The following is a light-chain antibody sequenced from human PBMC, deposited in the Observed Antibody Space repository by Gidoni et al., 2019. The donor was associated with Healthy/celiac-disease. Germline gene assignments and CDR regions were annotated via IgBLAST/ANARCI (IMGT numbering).Light chain of an antibody. Sequence: DIQITQSPSSLSASVGERVTITCRASQGISNYLAWYQQKPGKVPKLLIYAASTLQAGVPSRFSGSGAGTDFTLTISSLQPEDVVTYYCQKYNSAPQTFXQXTKVEIK. CDR2: AAS. CDR1: QGISNY. CDR3: QKYNSAPQT. V-gene: IGKV1-27*01. J-gene: IGKJ1*01.